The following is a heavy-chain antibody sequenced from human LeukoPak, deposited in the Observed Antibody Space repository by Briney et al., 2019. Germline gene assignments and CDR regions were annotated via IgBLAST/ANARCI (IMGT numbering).Heavy chain of an antibody. Sequence: GGSLRLSCAPSGFTFYNAWMSGVRQAPGKGLEWVARIKSNTDGGTTDYAASVKGRFTISRDDSENTLYLQVNSLNTEDTGVYYCSAQIKQDRYNWPHDSWGQGTLVTVSS. CDR2: IKSNTDGGTT. J-gene: IGHJ4*02. V-gene: IGHV3-15*01. D-gene: IGHD5-24*01. CDR1: GFTFYNAW. CDR3: SAQIKQDRYNWPHDS.